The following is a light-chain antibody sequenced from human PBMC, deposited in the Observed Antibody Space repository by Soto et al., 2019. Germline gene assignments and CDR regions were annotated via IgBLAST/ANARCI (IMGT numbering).Light chain of an antibody. CDR2: GAS. Sequence: EIVMTQSPATLSVSPGERATLSCRASQSVSSNLAWYQQKPGQAPRLLIYGASTRATGIPARFSGSVSGTEFTLTISSLQSEDFAFYYCQQYNNWPPWTFGQETKVEIK. CDR3: QQYNNWPPWT. CDR1: QSVSSN. V-gene: IGKV3-15*01. J-gene: IGKJ1*01.